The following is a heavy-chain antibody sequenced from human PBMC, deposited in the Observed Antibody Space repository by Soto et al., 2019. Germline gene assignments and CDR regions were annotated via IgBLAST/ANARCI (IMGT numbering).Heavy chain of an antibody. Sequence: PGGSLRLSCAASGFIFNAYAMTWVRQAPGKGLEWVSAIGGSGGNTYYAASVKGRFTTSRDNSRNTLYLQMNSLRAEDTAVYYCAKDALLYIWGSYRRPFDYWGQGTLVTVSS. J-gene: IGHJ4*02. CDR1: GFIFNAYA. CDR3: AKDALLYIWGSYRRPFDY. V-gene: IGHV3-23*01. D-gene: IGHD3-16*02. CDR2: IGGSGGNT.